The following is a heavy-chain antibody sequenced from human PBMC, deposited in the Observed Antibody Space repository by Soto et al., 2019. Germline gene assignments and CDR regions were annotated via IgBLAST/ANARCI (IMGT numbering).Heavy chain of an antibody. J-gene: IGHJ4*02. CDR2: IWYDGSNK. CDR1: GFTFSTRA. D-gene: IGHD6-19*01. V-gene: IGHV3-33*01. CDR3: PTATWGGWVTLSY. Sequence: PGGSLRLSCAASGFTFSTRAMHWVRQAPGKGLEWVAVIWYDGSNKYYADSVKGRFTISRDNSKNTLYLQMNSLRAEDTAVYSCPTATWGGWVTLSYWGQGTLVTVSS.